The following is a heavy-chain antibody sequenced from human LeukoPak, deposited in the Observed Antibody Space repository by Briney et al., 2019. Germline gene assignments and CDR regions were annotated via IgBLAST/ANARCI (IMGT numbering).Heavy chain of an antibody. CDR2: ISSTSTAI. V-gene: IGHV3-48*04. D-gene: IGHD5-18*01. Sequence: GGSLRLSCAASGFKFGSFSMGWVRQAPGKGLEWLSYISSTSTAIYYADSLKGRFTISRDDAKNSLYLQMNSLRAEDTAVYYCARAIASYGDSAYWGQGTLVTVSS. J-gene: IGHJ4*02. CDR3: ARAIASYGDSAY. CDR1: GFKFGSFS.